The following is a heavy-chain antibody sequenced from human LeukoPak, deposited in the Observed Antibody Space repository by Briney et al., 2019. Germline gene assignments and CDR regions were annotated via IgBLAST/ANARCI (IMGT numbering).Heavy chain of an antibody. CDR2: ISYDGSNK. J-gene: IGHJ4*01. CDR3: AKDYFGFGNGVYYFDY. V-gene: IGHV3-30*18. Sequence: GGSLRLSCAASGFTFSSYGMHWVRQAPGKGLEWVAVISYDGSNKYYADSVKGRFTISRDNSKNTLYLQMNSLRAEDTAVYYCAKDYFGFGNGVYYFDYWGHGTLVTVSS. CDR1: GFTFSSYG. D-gene: IGHD3-10*01.